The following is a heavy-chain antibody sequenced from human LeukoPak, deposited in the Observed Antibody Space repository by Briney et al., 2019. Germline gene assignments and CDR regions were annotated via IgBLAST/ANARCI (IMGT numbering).Heavy chain of an antibody. CDR3: ARVHGSGEEYYFDY. V-gene: IGHV3-66*02. J-gene: IGHJ4*02. D-gene: IGHD3-10*01. CDR2: IYSGGST. Sequence: PGGSLRLSCAASGFTVSSNYMSWVRQAPGKGLEWVSVIYSGGSTYYADSVKGRFTISRDNSKNTLYLQMNSLRAEDTAVYYCARVHGSGEEYYFDYWGQGTLVTVSS. CDR1: GFTVSSNY.